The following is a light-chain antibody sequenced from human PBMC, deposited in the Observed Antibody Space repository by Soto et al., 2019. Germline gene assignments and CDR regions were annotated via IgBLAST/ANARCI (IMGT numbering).Light chain of an antibody. CDR3: QQANRFPLT. V-gene: IGKV1D-12*01. CDR1: QGINRW. Sequence: DIQMTQSPSSVSASVGDRVTITCRASQGINRWLAWYQQKLGKAPKLLIFDASSLQSGVPSRFSGSGSGTDFTLTISSLQPEDFATYYCQQANRFPLTFGGGTKVEIK. CDR2: DAS. J-gene: IGKJ4*01.